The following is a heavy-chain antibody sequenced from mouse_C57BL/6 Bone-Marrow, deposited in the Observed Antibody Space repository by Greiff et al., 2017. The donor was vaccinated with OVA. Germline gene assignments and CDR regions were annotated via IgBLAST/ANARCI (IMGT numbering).Heavy chain of an antibody. D-gene: IGHD2-4*01. CDR2: ISDGGSYT. Sequence: EVQLKESGGGLVKPGGSLKLSCAASGFTFSSYAMSWVRQTPEKRLEWVATISDGGSYTYYPDNVKGRFTISRDNAKNNLYLQMSHLKSEDTAMYYCAREGERLRRPRYFDYWGQGTTLTVSS. CDR3: AREGERLRRPRYFDY. CDR1: GFTFSSYA. J-gene: IGHJ2*01. V-gene: IGHV5-4*01.